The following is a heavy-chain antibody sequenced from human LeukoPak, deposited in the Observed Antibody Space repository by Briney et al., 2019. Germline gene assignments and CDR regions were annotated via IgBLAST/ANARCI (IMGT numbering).Heavy chain of an antibody. CDR1: GGSISSYY. CDR2: IYYSGST. D-gene: IGHD3-22*01. Sequence: SETLSLTCTVSGGSISSYYWSWIRQPPGKGLEWIGYIYYSGSTNYNPSLKSRVTISVDTSKNQFSLKLSSVTAADTAVYYCASHSNYYDSSGSDYWGQGTLVTVSS. CDR3: ASHSNYYDSSGSDY. V-gene: IGHV4-59*01. J-gene: IGHJ4*02.